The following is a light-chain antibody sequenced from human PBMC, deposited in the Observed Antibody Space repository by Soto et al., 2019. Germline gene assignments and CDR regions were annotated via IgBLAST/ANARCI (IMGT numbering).Light chain of an antibody. CDR1: SSDVGGYNY. CDR2: EVT. CDR3: CSHSSSITWM. J-gene: IGLJ3*02. Sequence: QSALTQPRSVSGSPGQSVTISCTGTSSDVGGYNYVSWYQQHPGKAPKLMIYEVTNRPSGVSTRFSGSKSGNTASLTISGLQAEDEAVYYCCSHSSSITWMFGGGTKLTVL. V-gene: IGLV2-11*01.